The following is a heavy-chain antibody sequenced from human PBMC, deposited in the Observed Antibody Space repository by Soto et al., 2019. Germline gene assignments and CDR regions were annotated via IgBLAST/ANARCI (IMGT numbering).Heavy chain of an antibody. CDR2: VNPSGGHT. V-gene: IGHV1-46*01. Sequence: QVQLVQSGAEVKKPGASVKVSCKASGDTFTDYYIHWVRQAPGQGLEWMGTVNPSGGHTAYAQHFLGRMTMTRDTSTSTLYMELASLTSEDTAIYFCARGGHVVVVTAALDYWGQGTLVTVSS. CDR1: GDTFTDYY. D-gene: IGHD2-21*02. J-gene: IGHJ4*02. CDR3: ARGGHVVVVTAALDY.